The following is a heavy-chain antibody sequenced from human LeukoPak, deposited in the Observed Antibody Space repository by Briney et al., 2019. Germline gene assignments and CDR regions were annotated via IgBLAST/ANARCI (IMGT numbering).Heavy chain of an antibody. V-gene: IGHV3-23*01. Sequence: GGSMRLSCAASGFTFSSSAMSWVRQAPGKGLEWVSGISGNGGDTYYADSVKGRFTVSRDKSKNTLYLQMNSLRADDTAVYYCAKDGSGSYYLPYSSFDYWGRGTLVTVSS. J-gene: IGHJ4*02. CDR3: AKDGSGSYYLPYSSFDY. CDR2: ISGNGGDT. CDR1: GFTFSSSA. D-gene: IGHD3-10*01.